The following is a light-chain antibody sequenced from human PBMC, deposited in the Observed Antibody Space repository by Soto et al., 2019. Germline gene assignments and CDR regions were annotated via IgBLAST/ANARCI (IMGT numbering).Light chain of an antibody. CDR2: EVS. CDR3: CSYAGSPNWV. V-gene: IGLV2-8*01. J-gene: IGLJ3*02. CDR1: SSDVGGYNY. Sequence: QSALTQPPSASGSPGQSVTISCTGTSSDVGGYNYVSWYQQHPGKAPKLMIYEVSKRPSGVPDRFSGSKSGNTASLTVSGLQAADEADYDCCSYAGSPNWVFGGGTKLTVL.